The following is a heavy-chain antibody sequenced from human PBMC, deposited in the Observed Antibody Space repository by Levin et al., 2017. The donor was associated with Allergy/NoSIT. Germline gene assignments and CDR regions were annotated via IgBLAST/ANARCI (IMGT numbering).Heavy chain of an antibody. CDR3: VRGGTSTSY. CDR2: VNSDGSGT. D-gene: IGHD2-2*01. Sequence: GGSLRLSCAASGFTFSSFRMHWVRQSPGKGLVWVSFVNSDGSGTTYADSVQGRFTISRDNAKNTLYLQMNSLGAEDTAGYYCVRGGTSTSYWGQGTLVTVSS. J-gene: IGHJ4*02. CDR1: GFTFSSFR. V-gene: IGHV3-74*01.